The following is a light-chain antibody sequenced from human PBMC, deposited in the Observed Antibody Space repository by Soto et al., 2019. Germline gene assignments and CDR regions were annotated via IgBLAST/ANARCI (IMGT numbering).Light chain of an antibody. CDR1: QNFSSSY. V-gene: IGKV3D-20*02. CDR2: GAS. J-gene: IGKJ5*01. Sequence: ENVLTQSPGILSLSPGEGATLSCRASQNFSSSYLAWYQQRAGQSPRLLIFGASSRAFGIPDRFSGSWSATDFTLTISSLEPEDFAVYYCQQRSNWPSITFGQGTRLEIK. CDR3: QQRSNWPSIT.